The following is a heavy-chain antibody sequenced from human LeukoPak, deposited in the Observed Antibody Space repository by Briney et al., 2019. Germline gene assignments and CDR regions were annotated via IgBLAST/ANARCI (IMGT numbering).Heavy chain of an antibody. Sequence: ASVKVSCKVSGYTFTSYSMYWVRQAPGQGLEWMGIINPSGGSTSYAQKFQGRVTMTRDTSTSTVYMELSRLRSEDTAVYYCARGYYYDSSGYYPGGDNWGQGTLVTVSS. D-gene: IGHD3-22*01. CDR3: ARGYYYDSSGYYPGGDN. CDR2: INPSGGST. V-gene: IGHV1-46*01. J-gene: IGHJ4*02. CDR1: GYTFTSYS.